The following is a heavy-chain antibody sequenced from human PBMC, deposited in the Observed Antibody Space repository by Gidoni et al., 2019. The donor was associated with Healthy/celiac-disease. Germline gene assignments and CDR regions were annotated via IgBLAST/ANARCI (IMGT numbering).Heavy chain of an antibody. J-gene: IGHJ4*02. CDR2: ISGSGGST. CDR3: AKGIVVVVAATLIDY. D-gene: IGHD2-15*01. V-gene: IGHV3-23*01. CDR1: GFPFSSYA. Sequence: EVQLLESGGGLVQPGGSLRLSCAASGFPFSSYAMSWVRQAPGKGLEWVSAISGSGGSTYYADSVKGRFTISRDNSKNTLYLQMNSLRAEDTAVYYCAKGIVVVVAATLIDYWGQGTLVTVSS.